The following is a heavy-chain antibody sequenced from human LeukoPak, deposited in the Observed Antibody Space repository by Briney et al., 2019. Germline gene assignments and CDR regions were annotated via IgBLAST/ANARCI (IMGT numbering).Heavy chain of an antibody. V-gene: IGHV3-23*01. CDR3: AKGPPPFYLNPGGGADY. D-gene: IGHD1-14*01. J-gene: IGHJ4*02. CDR2: ISGSGGST. Sequence: GGSLRLSCAASGFTFSSYAMSWVRQAPGKGLEWVSAISGSGGSTYYADSVKGRFTISRDNSKNTLYLQMNSLRAEDTAVYYRAKGPPPFYLNPGGGADYWGQGTLVTVSS. CDR1: GFTFSSYA.